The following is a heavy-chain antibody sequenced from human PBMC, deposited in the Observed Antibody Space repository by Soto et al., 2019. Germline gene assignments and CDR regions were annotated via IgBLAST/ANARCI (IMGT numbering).Heavy chain of an antibody. J-gene: IGHJ6*02. CDR2: IRSKANSYAT. V-gene: IGHV3-73*01. CDR3: TRPMAPIGYGMDV. D-gene: IGHD3-10*01. Sequence: GGSLRLSCAASGFTFSGSAMHWVRQASGKGLEWVGRIRSKANSYATAYAASVKGRFTISRDDSKSTAYLQMNSLKTEDTAVYYCTRPMAPIGYGMDVWGQGTTVTVSS. CDR1: GFTFSGSA.